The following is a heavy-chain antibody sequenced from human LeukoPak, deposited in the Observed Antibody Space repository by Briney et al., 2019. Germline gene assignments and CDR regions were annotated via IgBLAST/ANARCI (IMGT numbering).Heavy chain of an antibody. CDR3: AELGITMIGGV. J-gene: IGHJ6*04. D-gene: IGHD3-10*02. CDR2: ISSSSSHI. V-gene: IGHV3-21*01. Sequence: GGSLRLSCAASGFSFSTYSMNWVRQAPGKGLEWVSSISSSSSHIYYADSVKGRFTISRDNAKNSLYLQMNSLRAEDTAVYYCAELGITMIGGVWGKGTTVTISS. CDR1: GFSFSTYS.